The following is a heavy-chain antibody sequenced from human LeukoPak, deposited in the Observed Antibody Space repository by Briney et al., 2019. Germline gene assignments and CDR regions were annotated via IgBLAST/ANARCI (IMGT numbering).Heavy chain of an antibody. CDR3: ARVRGSRVGATRGLDY. J-gene: IGHJ4*02. CDR1: GGSFSGYY. V-gene: IGHV4-31*11. D-gene: IGHD1-26*01. CDR2: IYYSGST. Sequence: SETLSLTCAVYGGSFSGYYWSWIRQHLGKGLEWIGYIYYSGSTYYNPSLKSRVTISVDTSKNQFSLKLSSVTAADTAVYYCARVRGSRVGATRGLDYWGQGTLVTVSS.